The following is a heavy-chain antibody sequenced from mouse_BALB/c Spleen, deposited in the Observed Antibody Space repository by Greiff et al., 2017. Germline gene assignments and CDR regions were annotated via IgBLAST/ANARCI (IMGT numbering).Heavy chain of an antibody. CDR1: GFTFNTYA. D-gene: IGHD2-1*01. V-gene: IGHV10-1*02. CDR3: VRHGNYGDWFAY. Sequence: EVQGVESGGGLVQPKGSLKLSCAASGFTFNTYAMNWVRQAPGKGLEWVARIRSKSNNYATYYADSVKDRFTISRDDSQSMLYLQMNNLKTEDTAMYYCVRHGNYGDWFAYWGQGTLVTVSA. J-gene: IGHJ3*01. CDR2: IRSKSNNYAT.